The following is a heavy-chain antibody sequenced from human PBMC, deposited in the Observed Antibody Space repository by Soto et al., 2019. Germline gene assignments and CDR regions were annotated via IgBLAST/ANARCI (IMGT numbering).Heavy chain of an antibody. CDR1: GYTFTSYD. CDR3: ARKAYYYGSGSSPPNWFDP. J-gene: IGHJ5*02. Sequence: ASLKVSCKASGYTFTSYDINWVRQATGQGLEWMGWMNPNSGNTGYAQKFQGRVTMTRNTSISTAYMELSSLRSEDTAVYYCARKAYYYGSGSSPPNWFDPWGQGTLVTVSS. CDR2: MNPNSGNT. V-gene: IGHV1-8*01. D-gene: IGHD3-10*01.